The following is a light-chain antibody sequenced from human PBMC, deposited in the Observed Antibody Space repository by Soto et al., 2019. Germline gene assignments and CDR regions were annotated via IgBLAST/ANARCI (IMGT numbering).Light chain of an antibody. V-gene: IGKV3-11*01. CDR3: QQYDGSLWT. CDR2: DAS. J-gene: IGKJ1*01. Sequence: EIVLTQSPATLSLSPGERATLSCRASQSVSSYLAWYQQKPGQAPRLLIYDASNRATGIPARFSGSGSGTAFTLTISSLEPEDFAVHYCQQYDGSLWTFVQGTKVEIK. CDR1: QSVSSY.